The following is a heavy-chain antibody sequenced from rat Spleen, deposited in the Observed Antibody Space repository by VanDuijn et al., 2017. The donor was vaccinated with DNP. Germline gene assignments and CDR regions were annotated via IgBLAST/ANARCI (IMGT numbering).Heavy chain of an antibody. CDR2: ISYDGSST. V-gene: IGHV5-7*01. J-gene: IGHJ2*01. D-gene: IGHD1-9*01. CDR1: GFTFSDYN. Sequence: EVQLVESGGGLVQPGNSLKLSCAASGFTFSDYNMAWVRQAPKKGLEWVATISYDGSSTYYRDSVKGRFTISRDNAKSTLYLQMDSLRSEDTATYYCARHTLGINPYFDYWGQGVMVTVSS. CDR3: ARHTLGINPYFDY.